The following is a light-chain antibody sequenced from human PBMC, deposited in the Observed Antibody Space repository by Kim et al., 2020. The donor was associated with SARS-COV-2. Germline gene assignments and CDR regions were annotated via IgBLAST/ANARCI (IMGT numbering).Light chain of an antibody. CDR3: LQYNHWPYS. J-gene: IGKJ2*03. Sequence: SVSPGERAPLSCRARQSAASNLAWYQQKPGQAPRLLIYGASTRATGIPARFSGSGSGTEFTLTISSLQSEDFAVYYCLQYNHWPYSFGQGTKLEI. V-gene: IGKV3-15*01. CDR1: QSAASN. CDR2: GAS.